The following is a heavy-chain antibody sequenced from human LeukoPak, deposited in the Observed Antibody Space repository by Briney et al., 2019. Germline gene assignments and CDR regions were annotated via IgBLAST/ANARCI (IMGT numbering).Heavy chain of an antibody. D-gene: IGHD3-22*01. CDR1: GGTFSSYA. V-gene: IGHV1-69*13. CDR3: ARGDSSGYYYFDY. J-gene: IGHJ4*02. Sequence: SVKVSCKASGGTFSSYAISWVRQAPGQGLEWMGGIIPIFGIANYAQKFQGRVTITADESTSTAYMELSSLRSEDTAVYYCARGDSSGYYYFDYWGRGTLVTVSS. CDR2: IIPIFGIA.